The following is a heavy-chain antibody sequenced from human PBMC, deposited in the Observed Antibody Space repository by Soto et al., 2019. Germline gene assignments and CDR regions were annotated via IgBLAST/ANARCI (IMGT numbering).Heavy chain of an antibody. CDR2: INAGNGNT. V-gene: IGHV1-3*01. D-gene: IGHD6-19*01. CDR3: CIESIAVAGSWFDP. CDR1: GYAFTSYA. Sequence: ASVKVSCKASGYAFTSYAMHWVRQAPGQRLEWMGWINAGNGNTKYSQKFQGRVTITRDTSASTAYMELSSLRSEDTAAYYCCIESIAVAGSWFDPWGQGTLVTVSS. J-gene: IGHJ5*02.